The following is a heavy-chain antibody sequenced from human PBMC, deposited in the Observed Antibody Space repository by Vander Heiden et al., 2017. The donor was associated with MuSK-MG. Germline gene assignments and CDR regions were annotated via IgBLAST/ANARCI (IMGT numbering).Heavy chain of an antibody. CDR2: ISGSGEST. V-gene: IGHV3-23*01. D-gene: IGHD6-13*01. CDR3: AKDSKGSSWLDAFDI. Sequence: EVQLLESGGGLVQPGGSLRLSCAASGFPFSTYAMSWVRQAPGKGLEWVSGISGSGESTYYADSVKGRFTISRDNSKNTLYLQMNSLRAEDTAVYYCAKDSKGSSWLDAFDIWGQGTMVTVSS. CDR1: GFPFSTYA. J-gene: IGHJ3*02.